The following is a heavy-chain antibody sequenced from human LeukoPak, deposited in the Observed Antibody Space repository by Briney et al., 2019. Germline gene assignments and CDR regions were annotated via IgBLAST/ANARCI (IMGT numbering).Heavy chain of an antibody. D-gene: IGHD2-21*02. CDR3: ARDSVVVTALYDY. V-gene: IGHV3-7*01. Sequence: PGGSLRLSCAASGFTFRGYWMSWVRQAPGKGLEWVANIKQDGSEKYYVDSVKGRFTISRDNAKNSLYLQMNSLRAEDTAVYYCARDSVVVTALYDYWGQGTLVTVSS. J-gene: IGHJ4*02. CDR1: GFTFRGYW. CDR2: IKQDGSEK.